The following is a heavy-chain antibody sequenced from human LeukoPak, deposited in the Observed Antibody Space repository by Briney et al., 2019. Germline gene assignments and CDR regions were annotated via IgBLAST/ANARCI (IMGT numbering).Heavy chain of an antibody. CDR1: GGSIGSSNW. CDR3: AREGCTNGVCYSDY. V-gene: IGHV4-4*02. CDR2: IYHSGST. Sequence: SETLSLTCAVSGGSIGSSNWWSWVRQPPGKGLEWIGEIYHSGSTNYNPSLKSRVTISVDKSKNQFSLKLSSVTAADTAVYYCAREGCTNGVCYSDYWGQGTLVTVSS. J-gene: IGHJ4*02. D-gene: IGHD2-8*01.